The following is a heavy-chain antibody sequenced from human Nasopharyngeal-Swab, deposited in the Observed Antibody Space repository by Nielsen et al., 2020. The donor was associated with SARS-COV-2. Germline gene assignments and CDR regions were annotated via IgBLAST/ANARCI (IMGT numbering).Heavy chain of an antibody. J-gene: IGHJ4*02. D-gene: IGHD6-13*01. V-gene: IGHV4-4*02. CDR2: IYHSGST. Sequence: VRQAPGKGLEWIGEIYHSGSTNYNPSLKSRVTISVDKFKNQFSLKLSSVTAADTAVYYCAREVAAGGDYWGQGTLVTVSS. CDR3: AREVAAGGDY.